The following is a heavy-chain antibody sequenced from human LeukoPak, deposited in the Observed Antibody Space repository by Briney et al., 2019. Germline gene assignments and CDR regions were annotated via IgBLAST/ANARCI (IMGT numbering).Heavy chain of an antibody. CDR2: ITYSGSI. CDR3: ARDLMT. V-gene: IGHV4-34*01. J-gene: IGHJ4*02. Sequence: PSETLSLTCAVSGGSFSSKYWTWIRQPPGKGLEWIGEITYSGSIYYNPSLKSRVTISVDTSKNQFSLKLNSVTAADTAVYYCARDLMTWGQGTLVTVSS. CDR1: GGSFSSKY.